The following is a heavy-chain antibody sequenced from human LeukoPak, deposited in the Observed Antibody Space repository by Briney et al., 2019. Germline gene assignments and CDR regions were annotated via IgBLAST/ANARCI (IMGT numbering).Heavy chain of an antibody. V-gene: IGHV3-23*01. CDR2: VTGSGGNT. D-gene: IGHD1-26*01. J-gene: IGHJ4*02. Sequence: GGSLRLSCAASGFTFSSYAMSWVRQAPGKGLEWVSTVTGSGGNTSYADSVRGRFTLSRDHSKNTLYVQMNSLRAEDTAVYYCAKGVDSGTSYYFDYWGQGTLVTVSS. CDR3: AKGVDSGTSYYFDY. CDR1: GFTFSSYA.